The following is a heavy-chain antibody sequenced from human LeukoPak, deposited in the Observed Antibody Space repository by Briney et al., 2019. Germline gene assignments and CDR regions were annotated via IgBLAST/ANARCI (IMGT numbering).Heavy chain of an antibody. J-gene: IGHJ4*02. D-gene: IGHD5-24*01. CDR1: GSIFSSYW. CDR2: IYPGDSDT. Sequence: LGASLQISCEGSGSIFSSYWIGWGRQLPGKGLEWMGIIYPGDSDTRYSPSFQGQVTISADKSISTAYLQWSSLKASDTAMYYCARPGRDGYTYEDYWGQGTLVTVSS. V-gene: IGHV5-51*01. CDR3: ARPGRDGYTYEDY.